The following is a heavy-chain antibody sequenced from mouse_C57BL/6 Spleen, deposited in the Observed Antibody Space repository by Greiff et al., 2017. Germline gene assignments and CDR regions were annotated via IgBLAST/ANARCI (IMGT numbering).Heavy chain of an antibody. J-gene: IGHJ2*01. CDR3: ARSPFITTVVGFDY. CDR1: GYAFSSSW. Sequence: QVQLKQSGPELVKPGASVKISCKASGYAFSSSWMNWVKQRPGKGLEWIGRIYPGDGDTNYNGKFKGKATLTADKSSSTAYMQLSSLTSEDSAVYFCARSPFITTVVGFDYWGQGTTLTVSS. CDR2: IYPGDGDT. D-gene: IGHD1-1*01. V-gene: IGHV1-82*01.